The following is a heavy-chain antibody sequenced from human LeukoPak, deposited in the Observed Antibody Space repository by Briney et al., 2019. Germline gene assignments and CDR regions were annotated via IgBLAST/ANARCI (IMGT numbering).Heavy chain of an antibody. J-gene: IGHJ6*02. CDR2: INHSGST. CDR1: GGSISSSSYY. Sequence: SETLSLTCTVSGGSISSSSYYWGWIRQPPGKGLEWIGEINHSGSTNYNPSLKSRVTISVDTSKNQFSLKLSSVTAADTAVYYCARVPTWELLGYYYYYGMDVWGQGTTVTVSS. CDR3: ARVPTWELLGYYYYYGMDV. D-gene: IGHD1-26*01. V-gene: IGHV4-39*07.